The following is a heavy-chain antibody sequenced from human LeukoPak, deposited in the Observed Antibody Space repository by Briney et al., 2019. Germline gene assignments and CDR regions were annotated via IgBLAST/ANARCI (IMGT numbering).Heavy chain of an antibody. CDR1: GGSISSSNW. Sequence: SGTLSLTCAVSGGSISSSNWWSWVRQPPGKGLEWIGEIYHSGSTNYNPSLKSRVTISVDKSKNQFSLKLSSVTAADTAVYYCARDHRGIVATTAFDYWGQGTLVTVSS. CDR2: IYHSGST. V-gene: IGHV4-4*02. J-gene: IGHJ4*02. D-gene: IGHD5-12*01. CDR3: ARDHRGIVATTAFDY.